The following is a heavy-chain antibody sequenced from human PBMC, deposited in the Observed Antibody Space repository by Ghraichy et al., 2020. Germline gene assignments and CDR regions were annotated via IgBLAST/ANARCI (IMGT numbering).Heavy chain of an antibody. Sequence: SETLSLTCAVYGGSFSGYYWSWIRQPPGKGLEWIGEINHSGSTNYNPSLKSRVTISVDTSKNQFSLKLSSVTAADTAVYYCARGRYCSSTRCFRYGMDVWGQGTTVTVSS. V-gene: IGHV4-34*01. CDR3: ARGRYCSSTRCFRYGMDV. CDR1: GGSFSGYY. CDR2: INHSGST. J-gene: IGHJ6*02. D-gene: IGHD2-2*01.